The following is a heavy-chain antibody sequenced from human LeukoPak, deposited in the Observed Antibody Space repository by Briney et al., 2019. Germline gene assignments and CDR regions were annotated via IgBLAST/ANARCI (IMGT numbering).Heavy chain of an antibody. CDR1: GFTFSSYS. D-gene: IGHD6-19*01. CDR3: ARDGCSSGCIRAFDI. J-gene: IGHJ3*02. Sequence: GGSLRLSCGASGFTFSSYSVNWVRQAPGKGLGGVSYISSSSSTIYYADSVKGRFTISRDNAKNSLYLQMNSLRAEDTAVYYCARDGCSSGCIRAFDIWGQGTMVTVSS. CDR2: ISSSSSTI. V-gene: IGHV3-48*01.